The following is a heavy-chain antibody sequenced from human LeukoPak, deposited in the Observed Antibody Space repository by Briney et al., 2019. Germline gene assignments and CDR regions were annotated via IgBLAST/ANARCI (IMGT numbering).Heavy chain of an antibody. V-gene: IGHV4-4*02. D-gene: IGHD3-3*01. CDR3: ARDWRYFDY. J-gene: IGHJ4*02. Sequence: SGTLSLTCAVSGDSISSSNWWSWVRQPPGKGLEWIGEIYHSGSTNYNPSLMSRVTISVDKSKNRFSLKLTSVTAADTAVYYCARDWRYFDYWGQGTLVTVSS. CDR1: GDSISSSNW. CDR2: IYHSGST.